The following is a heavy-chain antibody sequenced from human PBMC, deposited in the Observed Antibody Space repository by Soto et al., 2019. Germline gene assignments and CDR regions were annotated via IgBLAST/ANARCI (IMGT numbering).Heavy chain of an antibody. CDR3: AKGEGGGSYPPFDY. J-gene: IGHJ4*02. V-gene: IGHV3-30*18. Sequence: SLRLSCAASGFTFSSYGMHWVRQAPGKGLEWVAVISYDGSNKYYADSVKGRFTISRDNSKNTLYLQMNSLRAEDTAVYYCAKGEGGGSYPPFDYWGQGTLVTVSS. D-gene: IGHD1-26*01. CDR2: ISYDGSNK. CDR1: GFTFSSYG.